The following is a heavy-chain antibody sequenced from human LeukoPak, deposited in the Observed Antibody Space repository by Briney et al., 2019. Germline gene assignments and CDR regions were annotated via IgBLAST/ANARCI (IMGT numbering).Heavy chain of an antibody. CDR1: GGSISSGDYY. CDR2: IYYSGST. V-gene: IGHV4-30-4*08. Sequence: SETLSLTCTVSGGSISSGDYYWSWIRQPPGKGLEWIRYIYYSGSTYYNPSLKSRVTISVDTSKNQFSLKLSSVTAADTAVYYCARAVEYSSGWYGRGEYYFDYWGQGTLVTVSS. CDR3: ARAVEYSSGWYGRGEYYFDY. J-gene: IGHJ4*02. D-gene: IGHD6-19*01.